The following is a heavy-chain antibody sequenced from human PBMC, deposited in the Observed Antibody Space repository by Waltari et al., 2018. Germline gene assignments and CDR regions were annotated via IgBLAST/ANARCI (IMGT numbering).Heavy chain of an antibody. CDR2: ISPIFGTA. CDR1: GGTFSSYA. V-gene: IGHV1-69*08. CDR3: ARPRDDFWSGYGLDY. D-gene: IGHD3-3*01. Sequence: QVLLVQSGAEVKKPGSSVKVSCKASGGTFSSYAISWVRQAPGQGLEWMGRISPIFGTANYAQKFQGRVTITADKSTSTDYMELSSLRSEDTAVYYCARPRDDFWSGYGLDYWGQGTLVTVSS. J-gene: IGHJ4*02.